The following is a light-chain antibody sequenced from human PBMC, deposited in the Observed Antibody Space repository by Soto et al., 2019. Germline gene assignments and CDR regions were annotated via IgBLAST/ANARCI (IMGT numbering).Light chain of an antibody. J-gene: IGKJ2*01. Sequence: ESMLTQSPGTLSLSPEERATLSWRASQSVSTRYLAWYQQKPGQAPRLLIYGASIRAAGIPDRFSGSGSGTDFTLTISRLEPEDFAVYYCHQFGSSRLAFTFGQGTKLEI. V-gene: IGKV3-20*01. CDR2: GAS. CDR3: HQFGSSRLAFT. CDR1: QSVSTRY.